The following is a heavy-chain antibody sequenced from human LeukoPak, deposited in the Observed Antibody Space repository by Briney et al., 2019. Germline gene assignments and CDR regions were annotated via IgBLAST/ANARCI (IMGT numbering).Heavy chain of an antibody. J-gene: IGHJ5*02. CDR2: IYTSGST. CDR3: ARDLIPAAMFDP. V-gene: IGHV4-4*07. D-gene: IGHD2-2*01. CDR1: GASISSYY. Sequence: RPSETLSLTCTVSGASISSYYWSWLRQPAGKGLEWIGRIYTSGSTNYNPSLKSRVTMSVDTSKNQFSLKLSPVTAADTAVYYCARDLIPAAMFDPWGQGTLVTVSS.